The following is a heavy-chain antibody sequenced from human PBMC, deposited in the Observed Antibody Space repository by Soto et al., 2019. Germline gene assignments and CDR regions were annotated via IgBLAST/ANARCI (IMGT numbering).Heavy chain of an antibody. D-gene: IGHD4-17*01. CDR1: GRPIASGVSS. Sequence: TRSLACAASGRPIASGVSSWNWIRQPPGKGLEWIGYIYHSGGTYYNPSLKSRVTLSIDRTKKQFSLKLKSVTAADTAVYFCARTMTTSGWFDHWGQGTLVTVSS. CDR3: ARTMTTSGWFDH. J-gene: IGHJ5*02. V-gene: IGHV4-30-2*01. CDR2: IYHSGGT.